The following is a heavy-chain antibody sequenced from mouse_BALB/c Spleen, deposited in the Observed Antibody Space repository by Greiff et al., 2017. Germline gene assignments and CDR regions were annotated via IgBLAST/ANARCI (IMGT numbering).Heavy chain of an antibody. CDR2: IRSKSNNYAT. CDR3: VREGDDGYYGFAY. J-gene: IGHJ3*01. Sequence: EVQLVESGGGLVQPKGSLKLSCAASGFTFNTYAMHWVCQAPGKGLEWVARIRSKSNNYATYYADSVKDRFTISRDDSQSMLYLQMNNLKTEDTAMYYCVREGDDGYYGFAYCGQGTLVTVSA. D-gene: IGHD2-3*01. V-gene: IGHV10-3*03. CDR1: GFTFNTYA.